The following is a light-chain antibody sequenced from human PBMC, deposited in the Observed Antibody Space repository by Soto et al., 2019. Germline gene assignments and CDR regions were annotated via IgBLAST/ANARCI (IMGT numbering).Light chain of an antibody. CDR2: WAS. Sequence: DNVMTLSPDSLAVSLGERSTINCKSSQSVLSSSNNKNYLAWYQQKPGQPPKLLIYWASTRESGVPDRFSGSGSGTDFTLTISSLQAEDVAVYYCQQYYSTPQTFGQVTKVDIK. J-gene: IGKJ1*01. CDR1: QSVLSSSNNKNY. CDR3: QQYYSTPQT. V-gene: IGKV4-1*01.